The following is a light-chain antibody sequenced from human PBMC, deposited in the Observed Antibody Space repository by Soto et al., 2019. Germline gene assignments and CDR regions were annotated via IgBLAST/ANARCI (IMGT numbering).Light chain of an antibody. CDR3: QQSYNTPQT. Sequence: DIVLTQSPGTLSLSPGERATLSCRASQSVSSSYLAWYQQRPGQAPRLLIYDASTLQSGVPSRFRGGGSGTDFTLTISSLQLEDFATYYCQQSYNTPQTFGQGTKVEIK. V-gene: IGKV3D-20*02. CDR1: QSVSSSY. CDR2: DAS. J-gene: IGKJ1*01.